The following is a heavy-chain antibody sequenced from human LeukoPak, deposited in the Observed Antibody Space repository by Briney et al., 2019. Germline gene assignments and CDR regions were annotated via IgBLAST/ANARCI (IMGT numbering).Heavy chain of an antibody. J-gene: IGHJ6*03. CDR2: ISSNGGST. V-gene: IGHV3-64*01. D-gene: IGHD2-21*02. Sequence: GGSLRLSCAASGFNFSNYAMHWVRQAPGKGLVYVSAISSNGGSTYYAHSVKGRFTISRDNSKNTLYLQMGSLRPEDMAVYYCARDGGDIVVVTASYYYMDVWGKGTTVTVSS. CDR3: ARDGGDIVVVTASYYYMDV. CDR1: GFNFSNYA.